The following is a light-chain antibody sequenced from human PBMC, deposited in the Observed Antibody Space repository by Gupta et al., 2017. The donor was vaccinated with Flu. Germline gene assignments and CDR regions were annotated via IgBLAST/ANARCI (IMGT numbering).Light chain of an antibody. CDR2: GKS. CDR3: QSYDISLSGSV. Sequence: QSMLTQPPSVSGAPGQRLTISCTATSSNFGAGYDVHWYQQLPGTAPKLLIYGKSNRASGVPDRFSGSKSGTSAYLAITWLQAEDEADYYCQSYDISLSGSVFGGGTKLTVL. CDR1: SSNFGAGYD. J-gene: IGLJ3*02. V-gene: IGLV1-40*01.